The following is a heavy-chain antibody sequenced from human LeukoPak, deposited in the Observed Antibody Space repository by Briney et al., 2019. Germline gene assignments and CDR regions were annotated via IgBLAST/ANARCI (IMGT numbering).Heavy chain of an antibody. D-gene: IGHD5-18*01. CDR3: ARTAVDTFYYMDV. CDR2: IYYNGSI. CDR1: GYSINRSNW. J-gene: IGHJ6*03. V-gene: IGHV4-28*05. Sequence: SDTLSLTCAVSGYSINRSNWWGWIRQPPGKGLEWVGYIYYNGSIYYNPSLKSRVTMSVDTSKNQFSLKLSSVTAVDTAVYYCARTAVDTFYYMDVWGKGTTVTVSS.